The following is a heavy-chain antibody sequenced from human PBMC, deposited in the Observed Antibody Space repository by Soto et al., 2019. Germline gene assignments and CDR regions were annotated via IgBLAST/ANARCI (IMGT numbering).Heavy chain of an antibody. D-gene: IGHD3-10*01. CDR1: GFTFSSYG. CDR3: AKDHAEWFGELMASDY. V-gene: IGHV3-30*18. J-gene: IGHJ4*02. Sequence: PGGSLRLSCAASGFTFSSYGMHWVRQAPGKGLEWVAVISYDGSNKYYADSVKGRFTISRDNSKNTLYLQMNSLRAEDTAVYYCAKDHAEWFGELMASDYWGQGTLVTVSS. CDR2: ISYDGSNK.